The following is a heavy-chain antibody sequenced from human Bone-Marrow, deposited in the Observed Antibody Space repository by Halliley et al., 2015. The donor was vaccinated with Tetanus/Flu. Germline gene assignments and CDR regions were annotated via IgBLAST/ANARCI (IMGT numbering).Heavy chain of an antibody. V-gene: IGHV3-66*01. Sequence: IYSVGSTYYADSVKGRFTISRDIYKNTVYLQMNSLRSEDTAVYYCAGLPSTTRYSTPPDYYIMDVWGQGTTVTVSS. D-gene: IGHD5-12*01. CDR3: AGLPSTTRYSTPPDYYIMDV. J-gene: IGHJ6*02. CDR2: IYSVGST.